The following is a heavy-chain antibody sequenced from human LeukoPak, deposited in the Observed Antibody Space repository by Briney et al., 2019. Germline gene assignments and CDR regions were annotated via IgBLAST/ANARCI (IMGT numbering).Heavy chain of an antibody. CDR1: GFTFSSYW. J-gene: IGHJ4*02. D-gene: IGHD3-10*01. CDR3: ARAKHPEGFGEFDY. CDR2: IKQDVREK. Sequence: GGSLRLSCAPSGFTFSSYWMSWGRQAPGKGREWVANIKQDVREKYYVDSVKGRFTISRDNAKNSLYLQMNSLRAEDTAVYYCARAKHPEGFGEFDYWGQGTLVTVSS. V-gene: IGHV3-7*01.